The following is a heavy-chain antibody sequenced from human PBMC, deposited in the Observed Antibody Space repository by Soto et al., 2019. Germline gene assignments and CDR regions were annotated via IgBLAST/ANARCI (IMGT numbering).Heavy chain of an antibody. D-gene: IGHD2-15*01. CDR2: ISGSGGST. CDR3: ACRNWESCSGDNCYVLDF. CDR1: GFTLNDFV. V-gene: IGHV3-23*01. J-gene: IGHJ4*02. Sequence: PGGSLRLSCATSGFTLNDFVMTWVRQTPGKGLEWVSGISGSGGSTYYADSVKGRFTISRDNSKNTLYLQMNTLRAEDTAIYYCACRNWESCSGDNCYVLDFWGQGTLVTVSS.